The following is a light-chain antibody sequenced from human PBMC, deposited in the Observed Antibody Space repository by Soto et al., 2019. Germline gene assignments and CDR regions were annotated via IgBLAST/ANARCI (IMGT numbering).Light chain of an antibody. CDR1: QSVSRK. V-gene: IGKV3-15*01. CDR3: QQYNHWRSIS. Sequence: EILMTQSPATVSVSPGERSTLSFRSSQSVSRKLAWYQHKPGQAPRLLIYDTSTRAADIPARFSGSGSGTDFTLTISSLQSEDFAVYYCQQYNHWRSISFGQGTRLEIK. J-gene: IGKJ5*01. CDR2: DTS.